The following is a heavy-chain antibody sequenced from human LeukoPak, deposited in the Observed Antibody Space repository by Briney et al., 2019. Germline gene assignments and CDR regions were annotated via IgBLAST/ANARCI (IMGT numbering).Heavy chain of an antibody. D-gene: IGHD4-17*01. V-gene: IGHV4-34*01. CDR3: ARNDYGDYRWFDP. J-gene: IGHJ5*02. CDR2: INHSGST. Sequence: SETLSLTCAVYGGSFSGYYWSWIRQPPGKGLEWIGEINHSGSTNYNPSLKSRVTISVHTSKNQFSLKLSSVTAADTAVYYCARNDYGDYRWFDPWGQGTLVTVSS. CDR1: GGSFSGYY.